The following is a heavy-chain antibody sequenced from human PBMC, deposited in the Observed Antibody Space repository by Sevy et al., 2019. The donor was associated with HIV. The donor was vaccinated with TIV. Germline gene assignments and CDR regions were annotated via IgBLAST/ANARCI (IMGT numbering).Heavy chain of an antibody. D-gene: IGHD3-9*01. J-gene: IGHJ4*02. CDR1: GFTVSSNY. V-gene: IGHV3-53*01. CDR3: AARIGYFDWFGLGY. CDR2: IYSGGST. Sequence: GGSLRLSCAASGFTVSSNYMSWVRQAPGKGLEWVSVIYSGGSTYYADSVKGRFTISRDNSKNTLYLQMNSLRAEDTVVYYCAARIGYFDWFGLGYWGQGTLVTVSS.